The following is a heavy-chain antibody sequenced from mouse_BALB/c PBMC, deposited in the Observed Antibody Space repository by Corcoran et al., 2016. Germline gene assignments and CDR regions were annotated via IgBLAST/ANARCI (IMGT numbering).Heavy chain of an antibody. CDR3: ARTLSYYGYSFFDY. J-gene: IGHJ2*01. CDR2: INTYTGEP. Sequence: QIQLVQSGPELKKPGETVKISCKASGYTFTNYGMNWVKQAPGKGLKWMGWINTYTGEPTYADDFKGRFAFSLESSASTAYLQINNLKNEDTATYCCARTLSYYGYSFFDYLGQGTTPTVSS. V-gene: IGHV9-3-1*01. D-gene: IGHD1-2*01. CDR1: GYTFTNYG.